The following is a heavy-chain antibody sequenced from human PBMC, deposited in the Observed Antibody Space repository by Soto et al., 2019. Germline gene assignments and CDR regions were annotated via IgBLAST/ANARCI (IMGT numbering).Heavy chain of an antibody. J-gene: IGHJ6*02. Sequence: TSETLSLTCAVYGGSFSGYYWGWIRQPPGKGLEWIGEINHSGSTNYNPSLKSRVTISVDTSKNQFSLKLSSVTAADTAVYYCARGFKFYYYYGMDVWGQGTTVTVSS. CDR3: ARGFKFYYYYGMDV. CDR2: INHSGST. V-gene: IGHV4-34*01. CDR1: GGSFSGYY.